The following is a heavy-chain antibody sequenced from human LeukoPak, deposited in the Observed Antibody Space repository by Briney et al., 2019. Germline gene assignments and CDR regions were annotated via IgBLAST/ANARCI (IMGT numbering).Heavy chain of an antibody. D-gene: IGHD3-3*01. J-gene: IGHJ5*02. CDR1: GFTFSSYA. CDR3: AKMVPSDDFWSGYLGWFDP. V-gene: IGHV3-23*01. Sequence: GGSLRLSCAASGFTFSSYAMSWVRQAPGKGLEWVSAISGSGGSTYYADSVKGRFTISRDNSKNTLYLQMNSLRAEDTAVYYCAKMVPSDDFWSGYLGWFDPWGQGTLVTVSS. CDR2: ISGSGGST.